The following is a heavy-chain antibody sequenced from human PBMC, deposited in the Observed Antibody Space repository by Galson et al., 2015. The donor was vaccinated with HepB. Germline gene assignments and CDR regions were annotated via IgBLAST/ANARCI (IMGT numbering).Heavy chain of an antibody. CDR1: GFTFSSYS. J-gene: IGHJ6*02. V-gene: IGHV3-48*01. CDR3: AREGYSSGWKNYYGMDV. CDR2: ISSSSSTI. Sequence: SLRLSCAASGFTFSSYSMNWVRQAPGKGLEWVSYISSSSSTIYYADSVKGRFTISRDNAKNSLYLQMNSLRAEDTAVYYCAREGYSSGWKNYYGMDVWGQGTTVTVSS. D-gene: IGHD6-19*01.